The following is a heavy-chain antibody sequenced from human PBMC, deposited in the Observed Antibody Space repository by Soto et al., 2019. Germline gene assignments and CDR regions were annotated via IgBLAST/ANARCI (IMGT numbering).Heavy chain of an antibody. CDR1: GYTFTTSD. Sequence: ASVKVSCKASGYTFTTSDINWVRQAPGQGLEWLGWRAPNSGSTGYAQNFQGRITMTRNVSRNTAHMELSSLQSEDTAVYYCARERKFDFWRKGLDVWGQGTTVTVSS. D-gene: IGHD3-3*01. CDR3: ARERKFDFWRKGLDV. V-gene: IGHV1-8*01. CDR2: RAPNSGST. J-gene: IGHJ6*02.